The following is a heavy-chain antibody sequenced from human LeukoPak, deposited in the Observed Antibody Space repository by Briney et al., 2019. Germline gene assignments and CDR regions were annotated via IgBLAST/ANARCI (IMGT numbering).Heavy chain of an antibody. CDR1: GYTFTSYG. CDR2: ISACNGNT. V-gene: IGHV1-18*01. CDR3: ARDSGWYYYDSSGYYWEYYYYYMDV. J-gene: IGHJ6*03. Sequence: ASVKVSCKASGYTFTSYGISWVRQAPGQGLEWMGWISACNGNTNYAQKLQGRVTMTTDTSTSTAYMELRSLRSDDTAVYYCARDSGWYYYDSSGYYWEYYYYYMDVWGKGTTVTISS. D-gene: IGHD3-22*01.